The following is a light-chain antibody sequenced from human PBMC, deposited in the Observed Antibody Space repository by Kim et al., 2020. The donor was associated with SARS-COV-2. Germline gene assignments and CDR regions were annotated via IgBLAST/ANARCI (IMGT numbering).Light chain of an antibody. V-gene: IGLV2-14*01. Sequence: QSVLTQPASVSGSPGQSITISCTGTSSDVGGYNYVSWYQQHPGKAPKLMIYDVTKRPSGVSYRFSGSKSGNTASLTISGLQAEDEADYYCSSYTTSSTYVFATGTKVTVL. CDR2: DVT. CDR1: SSDVGGYNY. J-gene: IGLJ1*01. CDR3: SSYTTSSTYV.